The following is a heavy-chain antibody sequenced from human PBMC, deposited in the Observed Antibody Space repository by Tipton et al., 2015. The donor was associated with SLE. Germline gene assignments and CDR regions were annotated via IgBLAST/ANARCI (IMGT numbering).Heavy chain of an antibody. CDR1: GFTFSSYA. CDR3: ARDAYGDSTVLLDY. Sequence: SLRLSCAASGFTFSSYAMSWVRQTSGRGLEWVSAITTSGDDTYYADSVKGRVTISRDNSKNTLYLQMNGLRAEDTAIYYCARDAYGDSTVLLDYWGQGTLVTVAS. V-gene: IGHV3-23*01. D-gene: IGHD4-17*01. J-gene: IGHJ4*02. CDR2: ITTSGDDT.